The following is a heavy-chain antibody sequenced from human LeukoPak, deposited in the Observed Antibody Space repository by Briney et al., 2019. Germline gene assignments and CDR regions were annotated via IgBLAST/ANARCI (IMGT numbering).Heavy chain of an antibody. J-gene: IGHJ3*02. CDR2: IWYDGSDK. CDR3: AREASDAFDI. Sequence: GGSLRLSCAASGFTFSSYDMHWVRQAPGKGLEWVALIWYDGSDKNYADSVKGRFTISRDNSKNTLFLQMNSLRAEDTAVYYCAREASDAFDIWGQGTMVTVSS. CDR1: GFTFSSYD. V-gene: IGHV3-33*01.